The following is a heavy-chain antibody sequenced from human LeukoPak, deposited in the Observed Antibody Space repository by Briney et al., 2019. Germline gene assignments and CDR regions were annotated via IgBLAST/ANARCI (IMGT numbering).Heavy chain of an antibody. D-gene: IGHD3-22*01. J-gene: IGHJ4*02. CDR2: IYHSGST. V-gene: IGHV4-38-2*02. Sequence: SETLSLTCTVSGYSISSGYYWGWIRQPPGKGLEWIGSIYHSGSTYYNPSLKSRVTISVDTSKNQFSLKLSSVTAADTAVYYCARNYYDSSGYYHTYSYYFDYWGQGTLVTVSS. CDR1: GYSISSGYY. CDR3: ARNYYDSSGYYHTYSYYFDY.